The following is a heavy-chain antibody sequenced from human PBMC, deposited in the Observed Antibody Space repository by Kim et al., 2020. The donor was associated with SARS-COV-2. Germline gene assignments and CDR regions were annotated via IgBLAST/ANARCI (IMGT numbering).Heavy chain of an antibody. D-gene: IGHD5-18*01. CDR1: GFTFSSYA. CDR3: AKDHGEYSYGPLDY. CDR2: ISGSGGST. J-gene: IGHJ4*02. Sequence: GGSLRLSCAASGFTFSSYAMSWVRQAPGKGLEWVSAISGSGGSTYYADSVKGRFTISRDNSKNTLYLQMNSLRAEDTAVYYCAKDHGEYSYGPLDYWGQGTLVTVSS. V-gene: IGHV3-23*01.